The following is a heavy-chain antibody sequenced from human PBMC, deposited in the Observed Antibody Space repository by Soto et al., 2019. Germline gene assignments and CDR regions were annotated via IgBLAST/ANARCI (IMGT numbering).Heavy chain of an antibody. J-gene: IGHJ6*02. CDR2: ISYDGSNK. D-gene: IGHD2-21*02. CDR1: GFTFSSYG. CDR3: AKLGDGGNSDSYYYYYGMEL. V-gene: IGHV3-30*18. Sequence: PGGSLRLSCAASGFTFSSYGMHWVRQAPGKGLEWLAVISYDGSNKYYADSVKGRFTISRDNSKNTLYLQMNSLRAEDTAVYYCAKLGDGGNSDSYYYYYGMELWGQGSTVTVPS.